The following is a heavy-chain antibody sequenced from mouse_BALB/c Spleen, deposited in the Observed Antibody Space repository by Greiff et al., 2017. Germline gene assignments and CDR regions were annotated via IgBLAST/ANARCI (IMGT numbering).Heavy chain of an antibody. J-gene: IGHJ4*01. CDR3: ARSLYYDYGYYAMDY. V-gene: IGHV5-4*02. Sequence: EVQRVESGGGLVKPGGSLKLSCAASGFTFSDYYMYWVRQTPEKRLEWVATISDGGSYTYYPDSVKGRFTISRDNAKNNLYLQMSSLKSEDTAMYYCARSLYYDYGYYAMDYWGQGTSVTVSS. CDR2: ISDGGSYT. CDR1: GFTFSDYY. D-gene: IGHD2-4*01.